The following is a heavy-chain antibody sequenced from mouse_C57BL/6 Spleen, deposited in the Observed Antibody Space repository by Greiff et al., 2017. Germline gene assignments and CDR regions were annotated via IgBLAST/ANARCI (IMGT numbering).Heavy chain of an antibody. CDR1: GYTFTSYW. V-gene: IGHV1-50*01. CDR3: ASWTAQATLNY. Sequence: QVQLKQPGAELVKPGASVKLSCKASGYTFTSYWMQWVQQRPGQGLEWIGEIGPSDSYTNYNQKLKGKATLTVDTSSSTAYMQLSSLTSEDSAVYYCASWTAQATLNYWGQGTTLTVSS. J-gene: IGHJ2*01. CDR2: IGPSDSYT. D-gene: IGHD3-2*02.